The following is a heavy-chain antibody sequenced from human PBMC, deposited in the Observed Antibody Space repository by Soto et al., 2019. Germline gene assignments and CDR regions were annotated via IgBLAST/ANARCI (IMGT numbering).Heavy chain of an antibody. Sequence: QTGGSLRLSCAASGFTFSSYAMSWVRQAPGKGLEWVSAISGSGGSTYYADSVKGRFTISRDNSKNTLYLQMNSLRAEDTAVYYCATDDYGSGSFLGKFDYWGQGTLVTVSS. CDR2: ISGSGGST. CDR3: ATDDYGSGSFLGKFDY. CDR1: GFTFSSYA. D-gene: IGHD3-10*01. V-gene: IGHV3-23*01. J-gene: IGHJ4*02.